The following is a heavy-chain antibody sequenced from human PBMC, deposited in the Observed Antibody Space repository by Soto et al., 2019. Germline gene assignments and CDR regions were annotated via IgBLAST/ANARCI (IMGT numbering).Heavy chain of an antibody. V-gene: IGHV1-69*12. Sequence: QVQLVQSGAEVKKPGSSVKVSCKASGGTFSSYAISWVRQAPGQGLEWMGGIIPIFGTANYAQKFQGRVTITADESTSTAYMELSSLRSEDTAVYYCARSMGDCISTSCYGVSYYYYGMDVWGQGTTVTVSS. CDR1: GGTFSSYA. J-gene: IGHJ6*02. CDR3: ARSMGDCISTSCYGVSYYYYGMDV. CDR2: IIPIFGTA. D-gene: IGHD2-2*01.